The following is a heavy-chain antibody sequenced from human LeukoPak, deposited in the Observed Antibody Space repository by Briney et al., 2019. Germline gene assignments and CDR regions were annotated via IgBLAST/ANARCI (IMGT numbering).Heavy chain of an antibody. J-gene: IGHJ5*02. Sequence: GGSLRLSCAASGFTFSSYAMSWVRQAPGKGLEWVSAISGGGGSTYYADSVKGRFTISRDNSKNTLYLQMNSLRAEDTAVYYCAKAMVRGVIGWFDPWGQGTLVTVSS. V-gene: IGHV3-23*01. CDR3: AKAMVRGVIGWFDP. CDR1: GFTFSSYA. D-gene: IGHD3-10*01. CDR2: ISGGGGST.